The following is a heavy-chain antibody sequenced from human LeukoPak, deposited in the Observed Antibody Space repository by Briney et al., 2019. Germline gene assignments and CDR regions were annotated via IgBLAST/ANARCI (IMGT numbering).Heavy chain of an antibody. CDR1: GFTFSSYG. Sequence: SGGSLRLSGAASGFTFSSYGMHWVRQAPGKGLEWVAFIRYDGSNKYYADSVKGRFTISRDNSKNTLYLQMNSLRAEDTAVYYCAKDTTPPKAGFDPWGQGTLVTVSS. D-gene: IGHD1-14*01. J-gene: IGHJ5*02. CDR2: IRYDGSNK. V-gene: IGHV3-30*02. CDR3: AKDTTPPKAGFDP.